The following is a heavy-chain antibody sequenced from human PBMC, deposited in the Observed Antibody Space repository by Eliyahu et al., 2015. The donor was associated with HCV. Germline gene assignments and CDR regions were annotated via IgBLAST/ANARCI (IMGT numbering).Heavy chain of an antibody. J-gene: IGHJ3*01. CDR2: ISGSGSII. CDR3: ARDLKVSGSSGYYAFDF. D-gene: IGHD3-22*01. Sequence: QVQLVESGGGLVKPGGSLRLXCAASGFTFSDXYMSWIRQAPGKGLEWLSYISGSGSIIYYADSVKGRFTISRDNAKNSLYLQMNSLRAEETAVYYCARDLKVSGSSGYYAFDFWGQGTMVTVSS. CDR1: GFTFSDXY. V-gene: IGHV3-11*01.